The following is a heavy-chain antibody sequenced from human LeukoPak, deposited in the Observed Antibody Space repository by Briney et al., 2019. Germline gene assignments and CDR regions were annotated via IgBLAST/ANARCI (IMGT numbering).Heavy chain of an antibody. CDR1: GGTFSSYA. J-gene: IGHJ1*01. V-gene: IGHV1-69*13. CDR2: IIPIFWTA. CDR3: AIWSSSSDFQH. D-gene: IGHD6-6*01. Sequence: ASVKVSFKASGGTFSSYAISWVRQAPGQGREGMGGIIPIFWTANYAQKFHGRVTITQDESTSPDYMELRRLRSEGRAVSYCAIWSSSSDFQHWGQGTLVTVSS.